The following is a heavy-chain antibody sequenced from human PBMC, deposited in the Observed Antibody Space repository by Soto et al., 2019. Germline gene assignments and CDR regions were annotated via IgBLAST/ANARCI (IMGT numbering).Heavy chain of an antibody. CDR3: AKDSRAVELGIDAFDI. CDR1: GFTFSSYA. Sequence: GGSLRLSCAASGFTFSSYAMSWVRKAPGKGLEWVSAISGSGGSTYYADSVKGRFTISRDNSKNTLYLQMNSLRAEDTAVYYCAKDSRAVELGIDAFDIWGQGTMVTVSS. V-gene: IGHV3-23*01. CDR2: ISGSGGST. J-gene: IGHJ3*02. D-gene: IGHD7-27*01.